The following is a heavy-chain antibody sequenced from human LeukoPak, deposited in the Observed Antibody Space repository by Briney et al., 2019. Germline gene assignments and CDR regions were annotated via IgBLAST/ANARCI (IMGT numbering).Heavy chain of an antibody. J-gene: IGHJ4*02. D-gene: IGHD1-26*01. Sequence: ASVKVSCKASGYTFTSSFIHWVRQAPGQGLEWMGVINPSGGSTTYAQKFQGRVSTTRDTSTSTVYMDLSSLTSEDTAVYYCARGLYSGTYWGQGTLVTVSS. CDR2: INPSGGST. CDR3: ARGLYSGTY. CDR1: GYTFTSSF. V-gene: IGHV1-46*01.